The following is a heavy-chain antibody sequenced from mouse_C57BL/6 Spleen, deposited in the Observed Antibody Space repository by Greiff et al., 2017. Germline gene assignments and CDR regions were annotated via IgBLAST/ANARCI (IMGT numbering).Heavy chain of an antibody. CDR3: TSGGYYYGSSYDY. CDR1: GFNIKDDY. CDR2: IDPENGDT. J-gene: IGHJ2*01. Sequence: VHVKQSGAELVRPGASVKLSCTASGFNIKDDYMHWVKQRPEQGLEWIGWIDPENGDTEYASKFQGKATITADTSSNTAYLQLSSLTSEDTAVYYCTSGGYYYGSSYDYWGQGTTLTVSS. D-gene: IGHD1-1*01. V-gene: IGHV14-4*01.